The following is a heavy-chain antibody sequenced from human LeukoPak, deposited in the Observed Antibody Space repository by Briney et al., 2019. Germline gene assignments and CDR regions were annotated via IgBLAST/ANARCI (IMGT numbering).Heavy chain of an antibody. D-gene: IGHD3-10*01. CDR1: GFTSSIYC. J-gene: IGHJ4*02. V-gene: IGHV3-7*05. CDR3: ARGHQLLLWVGELFDY. Sequence: GGSLRLSCPASGFTSSIYCMSWVRQAPGQGREWVANIKQDGSEKSYVDSGTDRFTISRDNTKNSLCLQVNSVSSDDMAVNYCARGHQLLLWVGELFDYWGQGTLVTVSS. CDR2: IKQDGSEK.